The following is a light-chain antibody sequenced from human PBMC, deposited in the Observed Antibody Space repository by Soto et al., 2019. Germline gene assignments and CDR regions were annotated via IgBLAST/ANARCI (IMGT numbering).Light chain of an antibody. CDR1: QSVMNND. V-gene: IGKV3-20*01. J-gene: IGKJ1*01. CDR3: QQYGSSAT. CDR2: GAS. Sequence: EIVLTQSPGTLSLSPGERATLSCRASQSVMNNDLAWYQQKPGQAPGLLIYGASNWATGIPHRFSGSGSGTDFTLTISRLEPDDFAVYYCQQYGSSATFGQGTKVDIK.